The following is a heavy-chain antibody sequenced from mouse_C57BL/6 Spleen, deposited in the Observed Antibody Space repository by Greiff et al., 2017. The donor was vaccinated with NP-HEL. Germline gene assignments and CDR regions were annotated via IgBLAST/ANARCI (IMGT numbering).Heavy chain of an antibody. CDR1: GFTFSDYY. D-gene: IGHD1-1*01. V-gene: IGHV5-16*01. J-gene: IGHJ2*01. CDR3: ARGGYGTFDY. Sequence: EVMLVESEGVLVQPGSSMKLSCTASGFTFSDYYMAWVRQVPEKGLEWVANINYDGSSTYYLDSLKSRFIISRDNAKNILYLQMSSLKSEDTATYYCARGGYGTFDYWGQGTTLTVSS. CDR2: INYDGSST.